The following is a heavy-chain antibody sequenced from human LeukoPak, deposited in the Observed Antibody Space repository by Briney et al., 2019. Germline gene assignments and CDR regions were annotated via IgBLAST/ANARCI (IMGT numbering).Heavy chain of an antibody. CDR2: ISASGGST. D-gene: IGHD7-27*01. Sequence: GGSLRLSCAASGFTLSSYAMSWVRQAPGKGLEWVSSISASGGSTNYADSVKGRFTISRDNSKNTLYLQMNSLRAEDTAVYYCASLTGYMDVWGKGTTVTVSS. J-gene: IGHJ6*03. CDR3: ASLTGYMDV. CDR1: GFTLSSYA. V-gene: IGHV3-23*01.